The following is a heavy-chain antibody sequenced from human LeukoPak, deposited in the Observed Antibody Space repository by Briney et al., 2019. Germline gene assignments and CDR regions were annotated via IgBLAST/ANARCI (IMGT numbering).Heavy chain of an antibody. Sequence: SETLSLTCTVSGGSISSGSYYWTWIRQPAGKGLEWIGRIYTRGSTNYNPSLKSRVTISVDTSKNQFSLKLSSVTAADTAVYYCARVYYSSSYDYWYFDLWGRGTLVTVSS. CDR1: GGSISSGSYY. J-gene: IGHJ2*01. V-gene: IGHV4-61*02. D-gene: IGHD6-13*01. CDR3: ARVYYSSSYDYWYFDL. CDR2: IYTRGST.